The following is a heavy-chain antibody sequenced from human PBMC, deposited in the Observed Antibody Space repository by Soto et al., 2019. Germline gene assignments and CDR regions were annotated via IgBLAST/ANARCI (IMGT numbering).Heavy chain of an antibody. V-gene: IGHV3-33*01. CDR1: GFTFRTYG. CDR3: ARDKSDLGWFGETH. CDR2: IWYDGSNE. J-gene: IGHJ4*02. Sequence: QVQLVESGGGVVQPGRSLRLSCAASGFTFRTYGMHWVRQAPGKGLEWVAGIWYDGSNEYYADSMKGRFTISRDNSKNTLYLQMNSLRVDDTAAYYCARDKSDLGWFGETHWGQGTLVTVSS. D-gene: IGHD3-10*01.